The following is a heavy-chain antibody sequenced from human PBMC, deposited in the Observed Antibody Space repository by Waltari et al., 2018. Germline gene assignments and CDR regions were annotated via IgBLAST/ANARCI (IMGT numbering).Heavy chain of an antibody. CDR1: GFTFDDYT. J-gene: IGHJ4*02. CDR2: ICWDGGSK. CDR3: AKDLDDYGDYGPLDY. Sequence: EVQLVESGGVVVQPGGSLRLSCAASGFTFDDYTMHWVRQAPGKGLEWVSLICWDGGSKYYADSVKGRLTISRENSKNTLYLQMNSLRAEDTAGYYCAKDLDDYGDYGPLDYWGQGTLVTVSS. D-gene: IGHD4-17*01. V-gene: IGHV3-43*01.